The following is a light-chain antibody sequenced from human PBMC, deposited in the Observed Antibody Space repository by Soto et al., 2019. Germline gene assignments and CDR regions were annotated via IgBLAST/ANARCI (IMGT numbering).Light chain of an antibody. CDR2: DAS. J-gene: IGKJ4*01. CDR1: QSISSY. Sequence: EIVLTQSPATLSLSPGERATLSCRASQSISSYLAWYQQKPGQAPRLLIYDASNRATGIPARFSGSGSWTDFTLTISNLEPEDFAVYYCQQRSNWPLTFGGGTKVEIK. V-gene: IGKV3-11*01. CDR3: QQRSNWPLT.